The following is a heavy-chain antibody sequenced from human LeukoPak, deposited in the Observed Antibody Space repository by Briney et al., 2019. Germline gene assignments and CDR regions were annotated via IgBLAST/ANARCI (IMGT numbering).Heavy chain of an antibody. V-gene: IGHV4-4*02. CDR2: IYHSGST. CDR3: ARLPYGSGSPSSFDY. J-gene: IGHJ4*02. D-gene: IGHD3-10*01. Sequence: SETLSLTCAVSGGSISSSDWWSWVRQPPGKGLEWIGEIYHSGSTNYNPSLKSRVTISVDTSKNQFSLKLSSVTAADTAVYYCARLPYGSGSPSSFDYWGQGTLVTVSS. CDR1: GGSISSSDW.